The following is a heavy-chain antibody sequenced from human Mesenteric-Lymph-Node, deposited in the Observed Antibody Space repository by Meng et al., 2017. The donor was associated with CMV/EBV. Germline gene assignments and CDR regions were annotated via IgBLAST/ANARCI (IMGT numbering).Heavy chain of an antibody. J-gene: IGHJ4*02. CDR3: ARVLLRFLEWGGFDY. Sequence: FSFSSYAMHWVRQAPGKGLEWMTSISYDGSNKYYADTVKGRFTISRDNSKNTLFLQMSSLKVENTAVYYCARVLLRFLEWGGFDYWGQGTLVPSP. CDR1: FSFSSYA. D-gene: IGHD3-3*01. V-gene: IGHV3-30*04. CDR2: ISYDGSNK.